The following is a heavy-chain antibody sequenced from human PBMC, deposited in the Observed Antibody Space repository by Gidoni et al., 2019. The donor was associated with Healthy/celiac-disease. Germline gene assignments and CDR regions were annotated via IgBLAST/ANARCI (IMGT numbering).Heavy chain of an antibody. J-gene: IGHJ4*02. V-gene: IGHV3-30*18. Sequence: QVQLVESGGGVVQPGRSLSLSCSASGFTFSSYGMHWVLQAPGKGLEWVAVISYDGSNKDYADSVKGRFTISRDNSKNTLYLQMNSLRAEDTAVYYCAKDQTVAGTEFDYWGQGTLVTVSS. CDR2: ISYDGSNK. CDR1: GFTFSSYG. D-gene: IGHD6-19*01. CDR3: AKDQTVAGTEFDY.